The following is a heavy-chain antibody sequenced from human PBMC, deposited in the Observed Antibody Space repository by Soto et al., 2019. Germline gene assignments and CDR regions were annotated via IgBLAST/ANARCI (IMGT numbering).Heavy chain of an antibody. CDR3: ARDRRGSSHSIYYYYGMDV. D-gene: IGHD1-26*01. Sequence: QTLSLTCAISGDSVSSNSAAWNWIRQSPSRGLEWLGRTYYRSKWYNDYAVSVKSRITINPDTSKNQFSLQLNSVTPEDTAVYYCARDRRGSSHSIYYYYGMDVWGQGTTVTVS. V-gene: IGHV6-1*01. CDR2: TYYRSKWYN. J-gene: IGHJ6*02. CDR1: GDSVSSNSAA.